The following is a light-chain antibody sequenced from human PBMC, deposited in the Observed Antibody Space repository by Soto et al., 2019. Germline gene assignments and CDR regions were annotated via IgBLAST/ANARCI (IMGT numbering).Light chain of an antibody. Sequence: QSVLTQPPSVSAAPGQKVTISCSGSSSNIGSNYVSWYQQLPGTAPKLLIYDNVKRPSGIPDRFSGSQSGTSATLGIIGLQTGDEADYYCGTWDNSLSAVFGGGTKLTVL. CDR1: SSNIGSNY. CDR2: DNV. J-gene: IGLJ2*01. V-gene: IGLV1-51*01. CDR3: GTWDNSLSAV.